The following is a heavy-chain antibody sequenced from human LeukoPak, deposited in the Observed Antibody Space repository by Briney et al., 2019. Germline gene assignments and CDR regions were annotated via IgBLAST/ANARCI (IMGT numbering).Heavy chain of an antibody. J-gene: IGHJ3*02. CDR1: GYTFSSYG. CDR3: ARMAGEYYDYVEDAFDI. V-gene: IGHV1-18*01. CDR2: ISVYNGNT. D-gene: IGHD3-16*01. Sequence: ASVKVSCKASGYTFSSYGISWVRQAPGQGLEWMAWISVYNGNTKYAQKVQGRVTMTTDTSTSTAYMELRSLRSDDTAVYYCARMAGEYYDYVEDAFDIWGQGTMVTVSS.